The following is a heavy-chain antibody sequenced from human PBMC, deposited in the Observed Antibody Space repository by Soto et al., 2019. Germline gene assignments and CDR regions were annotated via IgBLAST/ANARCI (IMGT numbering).Heavy chain of an antibody. Sequence: PSETLSLTCAVYGGSFSGYYWSWIRQPPGKGLEWIGEINHSGSTNYNPSLKSRVTISVDTPKNQFSLKLSSVTAADTAVYYCARGAYDFWSGYYYYYGMDVWGQGTTVTVSS. CDR3: ARGAYDFWSGYYYYYGMDV. CDR2: INHSGST. CDR1: GGSFSGYY. D-gene: IGHD3-3*01. V-gene: IGHV4-34*01. J-gene: IGHJ6*02.